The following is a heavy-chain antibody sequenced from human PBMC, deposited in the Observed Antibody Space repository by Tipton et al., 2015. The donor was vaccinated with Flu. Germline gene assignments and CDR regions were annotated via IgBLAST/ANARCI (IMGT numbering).Heavy chain of an antibody. CDR2: IYYRGST. D-gene: IGHD6-19*01. V-gene: IGHV4-59*08. J-gene: IGHJ4*02. Sequence: TLSLTCTVSGGSISSYYWSWIRQPPGKGLEWIGYIYYRGSTDYNPSLKSRVTISVDTSKNQFSLKLSSVTAADTAVYYCARHRVAVAGIDCWGQGTLVTVSS. CDR3: ARHRVAVAGIDC. CDR1: GGSISSYY.